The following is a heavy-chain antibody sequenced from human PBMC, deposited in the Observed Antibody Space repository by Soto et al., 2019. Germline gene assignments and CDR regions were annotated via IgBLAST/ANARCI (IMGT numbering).Heavy chain of an antibody. CDR2: IYYSGST. V-gene: IGHV4-59*08. CDR1: GGSIRSYY. D-gene: IGHD3-16*01. J-gene: IGHJ4*02. CDR3: ARHWGFGADF. Sequence: QVQLQESGPGLAKPSETLSLTCTVSGGSIRSYYWCWVRQPPGKGLVWIGYIYYSGSTNYNPSLTSRVTKSVDTTKTTFPLKLCSVTAADTAVYYCARHWGFGADFWGQGTLVSVSS.